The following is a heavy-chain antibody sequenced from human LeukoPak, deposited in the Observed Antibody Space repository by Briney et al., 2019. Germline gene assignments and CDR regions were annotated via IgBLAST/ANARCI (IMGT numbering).Heavy chain of an antibody. CDR2: ISDNGDTT. CDR1: GFTFSTYA. J-gene: IGHJ4*02. V-gene: IGHV3-64D*06. D-gene: IGHD6-13*01. CDR3: VKDRSSWYYFDY. Sequence: GGSLRLSCSASGFTFSTYAIHWVRQAPGNGLEYVSGISDNGDTTSYADSVKGRFIISRDNSKNTLFLQMSSLIPEDTAVYYCVKDRSSWYYFDYWGQGALVSVSS.